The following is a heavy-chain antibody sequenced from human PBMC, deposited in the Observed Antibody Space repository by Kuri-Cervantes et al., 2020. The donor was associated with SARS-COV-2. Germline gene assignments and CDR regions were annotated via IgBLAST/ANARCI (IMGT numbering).Heavy chain of an antibody. CDR2: IYPGDSDT. Sequence: KVSCKGSGYSFTSYWIGWVRQMPGKGLEWMGIIYPGDSDTRYSPSFQGQVTISADKSISTAYLQWSSLKASDIAMYYCARGSSTGNYWYDYWGQGTLVTVSS. J-gene: IGHJ4*02. CDR3: ARGSSTGNYWYDY. CDR1: GYSFTSYW. V-gene: IGHV5-51*01. D-gene: IGHD1-1*01.